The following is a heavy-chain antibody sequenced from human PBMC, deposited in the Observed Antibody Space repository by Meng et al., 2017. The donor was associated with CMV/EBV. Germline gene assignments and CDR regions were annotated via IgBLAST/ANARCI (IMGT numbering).Heavy chain of an antibody. D-gene: IGHD2-21*01. V-gene: IGHV4-34*01. Sequence: GSLRLSCAVYGGSFSGYYWSWIRQPPGKGLEWIGEINHSGSTNHNPSLKSRVTISVDTSKNQFSLKLSSVTAADTAVYYCARAYSMGTPDFDYWGQGTLVTVSS. CDR3: ARAYSMGTPDFDY. CDR1: GGSFSGYY. J-gene: IGHJ4*02. CDR2: INHSGST.